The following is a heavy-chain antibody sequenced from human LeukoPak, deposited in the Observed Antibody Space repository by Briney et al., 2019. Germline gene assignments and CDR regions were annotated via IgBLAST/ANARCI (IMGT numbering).Heavy chain of an antibody. CDR3: ARDQGVAIGDAFDI. J-gene: IGHJ3*02. Sequence: PSQTLSLTCTVSGGSISSGGYYWSWIRQHPGKGLEWIGYIYYSGSTYYNPSLKSRVTISVDTSKNQFSLKLRSVTAADTAVYYCARDQGVAIGDAFDIWGQGTMVTVSS. CDR1: GGSISSGGYY. V-gene: IGHV4-31*03. D-gene: IGHD5-12*01. CDR2: IYYSGST.